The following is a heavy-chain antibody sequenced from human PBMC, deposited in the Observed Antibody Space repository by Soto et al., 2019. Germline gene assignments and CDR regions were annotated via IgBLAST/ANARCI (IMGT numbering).Heavy chain of an antibody. CDR3: AEESPYSGSQYAEAY. CDR1: GFTFRSYA. Sequence: EVQLLESGGGLVQPGGSLRLSCAASGFTFRSYAMNWVRQAPGKGLEWVSSISASGGSTYYADSVKGRFTISRDNSKSTLYLQMNILRAQDTALYYCAEESPYSGSQYAEAYWGQGTLVTVSS. CDR2: ISASGGST. D-gene: IGHD1-26*01. V-gene: IGHV3-23*01. J-gene: IGHJ4*02.